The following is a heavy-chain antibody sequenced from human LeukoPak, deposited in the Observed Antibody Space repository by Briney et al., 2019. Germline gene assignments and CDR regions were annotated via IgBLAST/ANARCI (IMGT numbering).Heavy chain of an antibody. CDR1: GYTFTTYD. D-gene: IGHD4-23*01. CDR2: MNPNSGNT. CDR3: ARGPNKSDGGNSGSAWFGP. Sequence: ASVKVSCKASGYTFTTYDINWVRQATGQGLEWMGWMNPNSGNTGYAQKFQGRVTMTRNTSISTAYMELSSLRSEDTAVYYCARGPNKSDGGNSGSAWFGPWGQGTLVTVSS. V-gene: IGHV1-8*01. J-gene: IGHJ5*02.